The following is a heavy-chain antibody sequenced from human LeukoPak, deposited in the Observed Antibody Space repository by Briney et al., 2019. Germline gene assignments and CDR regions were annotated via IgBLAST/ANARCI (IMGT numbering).Heavy chain of an antibody. CDR2: INPNTGGT. J-gene: IGHJ4*02. V-gene: IGHV1-2*06. D-gene: IGHD3-22*01. Sequence: ASLKVSCKASGYTFTGYYMHWVRQAPGQGLEWMGRINPNTGGTNYAQKFQGSVTMTRDTSISTAYMELSRLRSDNTAVYYCARAGGDYYDNSGYLYFDYWGPGTQVTVSS. CDR1: GYTFTGYY. CDR3: ARAGGDYYDNSGYLYFDY.